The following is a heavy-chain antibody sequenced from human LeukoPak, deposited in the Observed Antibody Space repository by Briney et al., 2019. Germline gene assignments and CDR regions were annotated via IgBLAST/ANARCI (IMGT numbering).Heavy chain of an antibody. D-gene: IGHD2-2*01. V-gene: IGHV1-46*01. CDR1: GYTFTSYY. CDR2: INPSGGST. J-gene: IGHJ4*02. Sequence: ASVKVSCKASGYTFTSYYMHWVRQAPGQGLEWMGIINPSGGSTSYAQKFQGRVTMTRDTSTSTVYMELSSLRSEDTAVYYCARGWGSTRGTDVGFDYWGQGTLVTVSS. CDR3: ARGWGSTRGTDVGFDY.